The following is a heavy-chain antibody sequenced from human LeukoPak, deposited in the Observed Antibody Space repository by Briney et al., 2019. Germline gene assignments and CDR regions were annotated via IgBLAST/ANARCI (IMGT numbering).Heavy chain of an antibody. CDR2: IWNDGSNK. J-gene: IGHJ4*02. CDR3: ARDHHSSGWYWDFDY. D-gene: IGHD6-19*01. Sequence: GGSLRLSCAASGFTFSSYGMHWVRQAPGKGLEWVALIWNDGSNKGYADSVKGRLTISRDNSKNTLYLQMNSLRAEDTAVYYCARDHHSSGWYWDFDYWGQGTLVTVSS. CDR1: GFTFSSYG. V-gene: IGHV3-33*01.